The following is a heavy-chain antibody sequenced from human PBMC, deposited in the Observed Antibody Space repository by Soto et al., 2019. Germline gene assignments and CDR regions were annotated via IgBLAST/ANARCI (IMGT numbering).Heavy chain of an antibody. D-gene: IGHD1-1*01. CDR3: ARAERMSAYYYYGMDV. Sequence: GGSLRLSCAASGFTFSSYSMNWVRQAPGKGLEWVSSISSSSSYIYYADSVKGRFTISRDNAKNSLYLQMNSLRAEDTAVYYSARAERMSAYYYYGMDVWGQGTTVTVSS. V-gene: IGHV3-21*01. J-gene: IGHJ6*02. CDR1: GFTFSSYS. CDR2: ISSSSSYI.